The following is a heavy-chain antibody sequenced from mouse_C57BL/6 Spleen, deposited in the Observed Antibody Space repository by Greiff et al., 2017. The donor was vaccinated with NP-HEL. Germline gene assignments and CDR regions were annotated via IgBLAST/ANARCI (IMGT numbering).Heavy chain of an antibody. CDR2: IDPSDSYT. CDR3: ARFSSYYYGSSYIDY. Sequence: VQLQQPGAELVKPGASVKLSCKASGYTFTSYWMQWVKQRPGQGLEWIGEIDPSDSYTNYNQKFKGKATLTVDTSSSTAYMQLSSLTSEDSAVYYCARFSSYYYGSSYIDYWGQGTTLTVSS. V-gene: IGHV1-50*01. CDR1: GYTFTSYW. D-gene: IGHD1-1*01. J-gene: IGHJ2*01.